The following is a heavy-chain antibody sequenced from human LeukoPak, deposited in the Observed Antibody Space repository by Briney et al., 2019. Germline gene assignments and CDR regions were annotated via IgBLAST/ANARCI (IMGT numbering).Heavy chain of an antibody. CDR1: GFTFSSYA. D-gene: IGHD1-26*01. V-gene: IGHV3-23*01. CDR2: ISGSGGST. J-gene: IGHJ4*02. Sequence: HPGASLRLSCAASGFTFSSYAMSWVRQAPGKGLEWVSAISGSGGSTYYADSVRGRFTISRDDSKNTLYLQMNSLRAEDTAVYYCAKDVGATRFDYWGQGTLVTVSS. CDR3: AKDVGATRFDY.